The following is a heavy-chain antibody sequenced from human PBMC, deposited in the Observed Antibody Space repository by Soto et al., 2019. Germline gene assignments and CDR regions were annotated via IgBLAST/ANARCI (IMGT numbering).Heavy chain of an antibody. CDR1: GFTFSSYA. V-gene: IGHV3-30*18. CDR2: ISYDGSTI. J-gene: IGHJ4*02. CDR3: VKVGGSSGWYRFYFDY. Sequence: QVQLVESGGGVAQPGRSLRLSCAASGFTFSSYAMHWVRQAPGKGLEWVAVISYDGSTIYYADSVKGRFSISRDNSKNTLHLEMHNLRPEDTAVYYCVKVGGSSGWYRFYFDYWGQGTLVTVSS. D-gene: IGHD6-13*01.